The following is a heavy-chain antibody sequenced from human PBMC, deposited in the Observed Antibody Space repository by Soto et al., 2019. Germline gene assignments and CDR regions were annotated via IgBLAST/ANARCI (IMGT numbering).Heavy chain of an antibody. Sequence: ASVKVSCKASGYTFTSYGISWVRQAPGQGLEWMGWISAYNGNTNYAQKLQGRVTMTTDTSTSTAYMELRSLRSDDTAVYYCARDVNCSGGSCYWFDPWGQGTLVTVSS. CDR3: ARDVNCSGGSCYWFDP. CDR1: GYTFTSYG. J-gene: IGHJ5*02. CDR2: ISAYNGNT. D-gene: IGHD2-15*01. V-gene: IGHV1-18*01.